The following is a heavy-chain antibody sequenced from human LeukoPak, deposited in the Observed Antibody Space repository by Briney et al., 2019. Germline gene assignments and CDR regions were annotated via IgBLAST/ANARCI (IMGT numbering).Heavy chain of an antibody. CDR1: GYTFTSYY. CDR2: INPSGGST. J-gene: IGHJ4*02. Sequence: ASVKVSCKASGYTFTSYYMHWVRQAPGQGLEWMGIINPSGGSTSYAQKFQGRVTMTRDTSTSTVYMELSSLRSEDTAVYYCAKSVEMALFDYWGQGTLVTVSS. V-gene: IGHV1-46*01. CDR3: AKSVEMALFDY. D-gene: IGHD5-24*01.